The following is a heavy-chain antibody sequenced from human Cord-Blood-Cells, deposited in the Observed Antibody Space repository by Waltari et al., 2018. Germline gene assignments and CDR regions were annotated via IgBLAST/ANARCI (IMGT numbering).Heavy chain of an antibody. D-gene: IGHD3-3*01. J-gene: IGHJ4*02. CDR1: GFTFSSYS. CDR2: ISSSSSYI. V-gene: IGHV3-21*01. Sequence: EVQLVESGGGLVKPGGSLRLSCAASGFTFSSYSMNWVRQAPGKGLEGGSSISSSSSYIYYADSVKGRFTISRDNAKNSLYLQMNSLRAEDTAVYYCARDADFWSGYYDYWGQGTLVTVSS. CDR3: ARDADFWSGYYDY.